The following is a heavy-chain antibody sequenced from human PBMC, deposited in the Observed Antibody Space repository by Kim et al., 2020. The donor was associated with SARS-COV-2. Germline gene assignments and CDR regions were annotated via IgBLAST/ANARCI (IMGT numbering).Heavy chain of an antibody. D-gene: IGHD1-26*01. Sequence: GSQESYTDSVKGRCTISRDIAKNSVSLQMDSLRVEDTAIYYCAIIDNGVDVWGQGTTVIVSS. J-gene: IGHJ6*02. CDR3: AIIDNGVDV. CDR2: GSQE. V-gene: IGHV3-7*03.